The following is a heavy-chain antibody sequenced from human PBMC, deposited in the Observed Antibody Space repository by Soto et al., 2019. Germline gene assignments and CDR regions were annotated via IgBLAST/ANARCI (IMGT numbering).Heavy chain of an antibody. CDR2: IYYSGST. D-gene: IGHD3-22*01. Sequence: PSETLSLTCTVSGGSISSGDYYWSWIRQPPGKGLEWIGYIYYSGSTYYNPSLKSRVTISVDTSKNQFSLKLSSVTAADTAVYYCARCHYYDSSGFPVDVWGRGTTVTVSS. CDR1: GGSISSGDYY. V-gene: IGHV4-30-4*01. CDR3: ARCHYYDSSGFPVDV. J-gene: IGHJ6*02.